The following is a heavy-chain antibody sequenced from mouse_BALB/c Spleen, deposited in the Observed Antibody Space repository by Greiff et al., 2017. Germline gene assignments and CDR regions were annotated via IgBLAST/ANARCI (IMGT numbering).Heavy chain of an antibody. J-gene: IGHJ3*01. CDR1: GFTFTDYY. Sequence: EVKLMESGGGLVQPGGSLRLSCATSGFTFTDYYMSWVRQPPGKALEWLGFIRNKANGYTTEYSASVKGRFTISRDNSQSILYLQMNTLSAEDRATYYCARGEYYDGAWFAYWGQGTLVTVSA. CDR2: IRNKANGYTT. D-gene: IGHD1-1*01. V-gene: IGHV7-3*02. CDR3: ARGEYYDGAWFAY.